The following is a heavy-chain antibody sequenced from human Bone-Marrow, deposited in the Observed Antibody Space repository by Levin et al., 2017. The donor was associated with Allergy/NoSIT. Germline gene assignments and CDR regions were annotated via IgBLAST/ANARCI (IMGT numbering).Heavy chain of an antibody. J-gene: IGHJ4*02. D-gene: IGHD3-3*01. CDR3: VHCFTVFGVVSAIDS. CDR2: IYWDDDK. V-gene: IGHV2-5*02. Sequence: SGPTLVKPTQTLTLTCSFSEFSLNTSGVSVGWIRQPPGKALEWLASIYWDDDKSYSPSLKSRLMITKDTSKNQVVLKMTNMDIVETATYYCVHCFTVFGVVSAIDSWGQGTLVTVSS. CDR1: EFSLNTSGVS.